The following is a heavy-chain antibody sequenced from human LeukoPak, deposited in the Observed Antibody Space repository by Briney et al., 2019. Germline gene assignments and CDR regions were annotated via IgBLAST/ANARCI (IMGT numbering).Heavy chain of an antibody. Sequence: GSLRLSCGASGFSFSNYAMSWIRQPPGKGLEWIGYIYSSGSTNYNPSLKSRVTMSVDTSKNQFSLKVSSVTAADTAVYYCARVFDSGSQAYFYYMDVWGKGTTVTISS. V-gene: IGHV4-59*01. CDR1: GFSFSNYA. CDR2: IYSSGST. CDR3: ARVFDSGSQAYFYYMDV. J-gene: IGHJ6*03. D-gene: IGHD3-10*01.